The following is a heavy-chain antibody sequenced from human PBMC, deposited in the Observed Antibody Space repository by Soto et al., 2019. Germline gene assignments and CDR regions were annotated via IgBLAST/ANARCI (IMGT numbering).Heavy chain of an antibody. J-gene: IGHJ5*02. CDR1: GFIFKNYA. Sequence: GGSLRLSCAASGFIFKNYAMSWVRQAPGKGLEWVSSMRHSGDSTFYADSVKGRFTISRDNSKDTLYLQMNSLRVEDTAVYYCAKELAPARYNWFDPWGQGTLLTVSS. V-gene: IGHV3-23*01. CDR2: MRHSGDST. CDR3: AKELAPARYNWFDP. D-gene: IGHD2-2*01.